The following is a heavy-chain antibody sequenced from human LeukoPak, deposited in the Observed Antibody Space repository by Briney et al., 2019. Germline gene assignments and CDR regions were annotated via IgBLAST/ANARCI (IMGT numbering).Heavy chain of an antibody. J-gene: IGHJ4*02. CDR1: GFPFSSYG. CDR3: ARDLSAAFDF. V-gene: IGHV3-33*01. CDR2: LVYDARS. D-gene: IGHD6-19*01. Sequence: PGGSLRLSCAASGFPFSSYGMHWVRQAPGKGLEWVARLVYDARSDYANSVKGRFSISRDDSKSTLLLDMSNLRVEDTALYYCARDLSAAFDFWGQGVLVTVSS.